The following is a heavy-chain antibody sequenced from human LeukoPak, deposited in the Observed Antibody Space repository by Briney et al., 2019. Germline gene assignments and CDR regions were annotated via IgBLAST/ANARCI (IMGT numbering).Heavy chain of an antibody. J-gene: IGHJ5*02. CDR2: IRNKANSYTT. Sequence: GGSLRLSCAASGFTFSDHYMDLVRQAPGKGLEWVGRIRNKANSYTTEYAASVKGRFTISRDDSKNSLYLQMNSLKCEDTAVYYCTVPASGGNWFDPWGPGTLVTVSS. V-gene: IGHV3-72*01. CDR1: GFTFSDHY. CDR3: TVPASGGNWFDP. D-gene: IGHD2-2*01.